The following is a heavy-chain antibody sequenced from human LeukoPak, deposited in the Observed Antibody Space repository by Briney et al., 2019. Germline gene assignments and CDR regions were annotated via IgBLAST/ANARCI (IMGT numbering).Heavy chain of an antibody. J-gene: IGHJ5*02. D-gene: IGHD6-13*01. V-gene: IGHV3-23*01. CDR3: VKDSLQVPISAAGVLDL. CDR2: INGSVATA. Sequence: WVAGINGSVATAYYANSLKGRVTISKDHGRNMLFLEIYNLRAENTAIYYCVKDSLQVPISAAGVLDLWGQGTLVTVSS.